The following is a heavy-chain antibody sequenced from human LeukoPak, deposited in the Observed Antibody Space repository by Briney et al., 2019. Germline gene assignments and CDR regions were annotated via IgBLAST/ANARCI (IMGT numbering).Heavy chain of an antibody. J-gene: IGHJ5*02. CDR2: INPHSGGT. CDR3: AREGGSSYGYAYH. CDR1: GYTFTSYY. V-gene: IGHV1-2*07. D-gene: IGHD5-18*01. Sequence: ASVKVSCKASGYTFTSYYMHWVRQAPGQGLEWMGWINPHSGGTNYAHKFQGRVTMTRDTSISTAYMELSSLRSDDTAVYYCAREGGSSYGYAYHWGQGTLVTVSS.